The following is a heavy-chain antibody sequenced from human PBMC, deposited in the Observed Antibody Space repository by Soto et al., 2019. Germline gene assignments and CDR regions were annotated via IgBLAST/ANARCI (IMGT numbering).Heavy chain of an antibody. D-gene: IGHD3-22*01. J-gene: IGHJ3*02. Sequence: GESLKISCKGSGYSFTSYWIGWVRQMPGKGLEWMGIIYPGDSDTRYSPSFQGQVTISADKSISTAYLQWSSLKASDTAMYYCASTLLYDSSAIDAFDIWGQGTMVTVSS. CDR3: ASTLLYDSSAIDAFDI. CDR2: IYPGDSDT. V-gene: IGHV5-51*01. CDR1: GYSFTSYW.